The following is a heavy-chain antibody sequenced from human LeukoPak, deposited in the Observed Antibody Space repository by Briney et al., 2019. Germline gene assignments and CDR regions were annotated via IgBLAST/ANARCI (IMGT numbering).Heavy chain of an antibody. V-gene: IGHV4-38-2*01. Sequence: ASETLSLTCAVSGYSISSGYYWGWIRQPPGKGLEWIGSIYHSGSTYYNPSLKSRVTISVDTSKNHFSLKLSSVTAADTAVYYCARLSRDGYSKRYYIDYWGQGTLVTVSS. J-gene: IGHJ4*02. CDR3: ARLSRDGYSKRYYIDY. CDR2: IYHSGST. D-gene: IGHD5-24*01. CDR1: GYSISSGYY.